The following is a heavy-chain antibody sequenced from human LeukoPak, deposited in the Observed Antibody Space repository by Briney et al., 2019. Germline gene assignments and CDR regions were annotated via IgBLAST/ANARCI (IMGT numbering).Heavy chain of an antibody. V-gene: IGHV3-30*02. CDR1: GFTFSSYE. Sequence: PGGSLRLSCAASGFTFSSYEMNWVRQAPGKGLEWVAFIRYDGSNRNYADSVQGRFTISRDNSKNTLYLQMTSLRTEDTAIYHCAKRPPGSGLDYWGQGTLVTVSS. D-gene: IGHD3-10*01. CDR3: AKRPPGSGLDY. CDR2: IRYDGSNR. J-gene: IGHJ4*02.